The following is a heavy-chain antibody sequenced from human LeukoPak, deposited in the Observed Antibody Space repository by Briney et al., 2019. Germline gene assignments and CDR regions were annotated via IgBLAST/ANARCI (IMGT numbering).Heavy chain of an antibody. D-gene: IGHD2-2*01. Sequence: GGSLRLSCAAPGFTFSSYSMNWVRQAPGKGLEWVSYISSSSSTIYYADSVKGRFTISRDNAKNSLYLQMNSLRAEDTAVYYCARGVPDAIGYFQHWGQGTLVTVSS. CDR2: ISSSSSTI. J-gene: IGHJ1*01. CDR1: GFTFSSYS. V-gene: IGHV3-48*01. CDR3: ARGVPDAIGYFQH.